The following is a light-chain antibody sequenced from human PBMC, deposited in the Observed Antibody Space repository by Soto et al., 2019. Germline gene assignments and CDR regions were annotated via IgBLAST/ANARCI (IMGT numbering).Light chain of an antibody. CDR2: AAS. J-gene: IGKJ1*01. Sequence: DIQMTQSPSSVSASVGDRVTITCRASQDISSWLAWYQQKPGKAPKLLIYAASTLQSGVPSRFSGSGYGTAFTLAIGNLQPEDVATYYCQQANTFPPTFGQGTKVEVK. V-gene: IGKV1-12*01. CDR1: QDISSW. CDR3: QQANTFPPT.